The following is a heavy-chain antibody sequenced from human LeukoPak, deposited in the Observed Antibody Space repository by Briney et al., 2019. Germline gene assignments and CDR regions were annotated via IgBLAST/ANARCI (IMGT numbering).Heavy chain of an antibody. D-gene: IGHD3-22*01. CDR2: MNPNSGNT. V-gene: IGHV1-8*01. J-gene: IGHJ5*02. Sequence: ASVKVSCKASGYTFTSYDINWVRQATGQGLEWMGWMNPNSGNTGYAQKFQGRVTMTRNTSISTAYMELSSLRSEDTAVYSCAREVGYYDSSGYSPKYNWFDPWGQGTLVTVSS. CDR3: AREVGYYDSSGYSPKYNWFDP. CDR1: GYTFTSYD.